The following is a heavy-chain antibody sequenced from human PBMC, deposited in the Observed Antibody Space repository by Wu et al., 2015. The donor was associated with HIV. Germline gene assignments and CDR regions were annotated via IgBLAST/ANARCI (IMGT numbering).Heavy chain of an antibody. Sequence: QVQLVQSGAEVKKPGASVKVSCKASGYTFTGYYMHWVRQAPGQGLEWMGWINPNSGGTNYAQKFQGRVTMTRDTSISTAYMELSRLRSDDTAVYYCARDLIWKETYYDSSGSPREAFDPVGPGNPGHRLL. CDR1: GYTFTGYY. D-gene: IGHD3-22*01. CDR3: ARDLIWKETYYDSSGSPREAFDP. CDR2: INPNSGGT. V-gene: IGHV1-2*02. J-gene: IGHJ5*02.